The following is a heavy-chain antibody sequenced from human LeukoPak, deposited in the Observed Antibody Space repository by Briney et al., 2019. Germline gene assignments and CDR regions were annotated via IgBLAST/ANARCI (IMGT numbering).Heavy chain of an antibody. Sequence: SETLSLTCTVSGGSISSSSYYWGWIRQPPGKGLEWIGSIYYSGSTYYNPSLKSRVTISVDTSKNQFSLKLSSVTAADTAVYYCARHEVPSMVRGVVYWGQGTLVTVSS. CDR2: IYYSGST. D-gene: IGHD3-10*01. CDR3: ARHEVPSMVRGVVY. V-gene: IGHV4-39*01. J-gene: IGHJ4*02. CDR1: GGSISSSSYY.